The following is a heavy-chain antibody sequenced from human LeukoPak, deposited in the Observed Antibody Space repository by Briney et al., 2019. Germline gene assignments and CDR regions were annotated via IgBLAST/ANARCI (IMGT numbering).Heavy chain of an antibody. Sequence: GGSLILSCAASGFTFSSYAMSWVRQAPGKGLEWVAFIRYDGSNKYYADSVKGRFTISRDNFKNTLYLQMNSLRAEDTAVYYCAKDFVHSGGATEALYYFDYWGQGTLVTVSS. J-gene: IGHJ4*02. D-gene: IGHD1-26*01. V-gene: IGHV3-30*02. CDR3: AKDFVHSGGATEALYYFDY. CDR2: IRYDGSNK. CDR1: GFTFSSYA.